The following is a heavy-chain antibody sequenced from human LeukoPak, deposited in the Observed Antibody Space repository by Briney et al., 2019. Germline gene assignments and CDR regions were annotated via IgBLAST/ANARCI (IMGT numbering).Heavy chain of an antibody. V-gene: IGHV3-33*01. D-gene: IGHD2-21*01. CDR1: GFTFSSYG. CDR3: ARDGDSLKYYYGMDV. J-gene: IGHJ6*02. CDR2: IWYDGSNK. Sequence: PGRSLRLSCAASGFTFSSYGMHWVRQAPGKGLEWVAVIWYDGSNKYYADSVKGRFTMSRDNSKNTLYLQMNSLRAEDTAVYYCARDGDSLKYYYGMDVWGQGTTVTVSS.